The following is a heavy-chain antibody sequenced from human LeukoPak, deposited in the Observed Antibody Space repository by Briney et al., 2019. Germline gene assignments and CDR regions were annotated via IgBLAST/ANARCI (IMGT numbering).Heavy chain of an antibody. J-gene: IGHJ4*02. CDR3: AGLVYGDYPFDY. Sequence: SVEVSCKASGGTFSSYAISWVRQAPGQGLEWMGGIIPIFGTANYAQKFQGRVTITADESTSTAYMELSSLRSEDTAVYYCAGLVYGDYPFDYWGQGTLVTVSS. CDR1: GGTFSSYA. CDR2: IIPIFGTA. D-gene: IGHD4-17*01. V-gene: IGHV1-69*13.